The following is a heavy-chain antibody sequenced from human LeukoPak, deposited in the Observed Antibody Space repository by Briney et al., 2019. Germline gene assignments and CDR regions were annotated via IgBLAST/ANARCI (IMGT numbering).Heavy chain of an antibody. Sequence: GGSLRLSCAASGFTFDDYVMHWVRQAPGKGLEWVSGISWNSGSIGYADSVKGRFTISRDNAKNSLYLQMNSLRAEDTALYYCAKDQYGSGSYYTDWGQGTLVTVSS. D-gene: IGHD3-10*01. V-gene: IGHV3-9*01. CDR1: GFTFDDYV. J-gene: IGHJ4*02. CDR2: ISWNSGSI. CDR3: AKDQYGSGSYYTD.